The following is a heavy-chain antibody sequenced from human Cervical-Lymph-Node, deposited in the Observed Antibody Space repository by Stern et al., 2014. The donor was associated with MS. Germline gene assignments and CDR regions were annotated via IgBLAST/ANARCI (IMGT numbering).Heavy chain of an antibody. J-gene: IGHJ6*02. CDR3: ARETIAVAGIGMDV. D-gene: IGHD6-19*01. V-gene: IGHV4-61*02. CDR2: IYTSGSP. Sequence: QLQLQESGPGLVKPSQTLSLTCTVSGGSISSGSYYWSWIRQPAGKGLEWIGRIYTSGSPNYNPSLKSRVTISVDTSKNQFSPNGSSVTAADTAVYYCARETIAVAGIGMDVWGQGTTVTVSS. CDR1: GGSISSGSYY.